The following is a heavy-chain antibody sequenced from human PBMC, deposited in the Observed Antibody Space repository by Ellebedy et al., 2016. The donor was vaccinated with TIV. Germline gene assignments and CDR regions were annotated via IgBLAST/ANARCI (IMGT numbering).Heavy chain of an antibody. Sequence: ASVKVSCKTSGYTFTKYYFHWIRQVPGRGLEWMGVLDARVGSTIYAQSLQGRVSMTRDTSTRTVYLELTGLRSDDTAVYYCASVPSAGADFWGQGTLVTVSS. CDR1: GYTFTKYY. J-gene: IGHJ4*02. D-gene: IGHD4-17*01. CDR3: ASVPSAGADF. CDR2: LDARVGST. V-gene: IGHV1-46*01.